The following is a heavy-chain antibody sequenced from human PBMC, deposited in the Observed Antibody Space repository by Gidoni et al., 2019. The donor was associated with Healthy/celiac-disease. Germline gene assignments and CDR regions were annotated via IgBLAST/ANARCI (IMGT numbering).Heavy chain of an antibody. CDR3: ARLDSTGVY. J-gene: IGHJ4*02. CDR1: GGSFSGYY. Sequence: QVQLQQWGAGLLKPSETLSLPCAVYGGSFSGYYWSWIRQPPGKGLEWIGEINHSGSTNYNPSLKSRVTISVDTSKNQFSLKLSSVTAADTAVYYCARLDSTGVYWGQGTLVTVSS. D-gene: IGHD2-15*01. CDR2: INHSGST. V-gene: IGHV4-34*01.